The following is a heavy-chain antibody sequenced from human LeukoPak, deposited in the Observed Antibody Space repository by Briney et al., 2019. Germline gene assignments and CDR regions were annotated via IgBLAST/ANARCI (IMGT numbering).Heavy chain of an antibody. V-gene: IGHV3-23*01. CDR3: AKVYCSSTSCPLDY. J-gene: IGHJ4*02. CDR2: ISGSGGST. D-gene: IGHD2-2*01. CDR1: GFTFSSYA. Sequence: HPGGSLRLSCAASGFTFSSYAMSWVRQAPGKGLEWVSAISGSGGSTYYADSVKGRFTISRDNSKNTLYLQMNSLRAEDTAVYYCAKVYCSSTSCPLDYWGQGTLVTVSS.